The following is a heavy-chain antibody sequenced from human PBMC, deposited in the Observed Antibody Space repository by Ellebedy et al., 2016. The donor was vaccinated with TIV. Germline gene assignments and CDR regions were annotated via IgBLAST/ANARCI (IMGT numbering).Heavy chain of an antibody. CDR3: TRLVSGYCSGGSCPQSFFDY. V-gene: IGHV3-66*04. J-gene: IGHJ4*02. CDR2: LYSGGNT. D-gene: IGHD2-15*01. Sequence: LSLTCAASGLTVSSNYMNWVRQAPGKGLQWVSVLYSGGNTYYADSVKGRFTISKDNSKNTLYLQMTSLRAEDTAVYYCTRLVSGYCSGGSCPQSFFDYWGQGTVVTVSS. CDR1: GLTVSSNY.